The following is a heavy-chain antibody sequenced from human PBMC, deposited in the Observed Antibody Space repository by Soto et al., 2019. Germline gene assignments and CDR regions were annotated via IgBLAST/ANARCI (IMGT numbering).Heavy chain of an antibody. D-gene: IGHD3-9*01. CDR1: GFTFSNAW. CDR2: IKSKTDGGTT. Sequence: GGSLRLSCAASGFTFSNAWMSWVRQAPGKGLEWVGRIKSKTDGGTTDYAAPVRGRFTISRDDSKNTLYLQMNSLKTEDTAVYYCTTDHDCDILTGYYLFDYWGQGTLVTVSS. V-gene: IGHV3-15*01. J-gene: IGHJ4*02. CDR3: TTDHDCDILTGYYLFDY.